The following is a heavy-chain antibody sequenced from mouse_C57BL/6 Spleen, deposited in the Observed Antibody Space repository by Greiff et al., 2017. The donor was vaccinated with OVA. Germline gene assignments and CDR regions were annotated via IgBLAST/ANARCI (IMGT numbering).Heavy chain of an antibody. V-gene: IGHV5-6*01. CDR3: ARQRGYFDY. CDR2: ISSGGSYT. CDR1: GFTFSSYG. Sequence: EVNVVESGGDLVKPGGSLKLSCAASGFTFSSYGMSWVRQTPDKRLEWVATISSGGSYTYYPDSVKGRFTISRDNAKNTLYLQMSSLKSEDTAMYYCARQRGYFDYWGQGTTLTVSS. J-gene: IGHJ2*01.